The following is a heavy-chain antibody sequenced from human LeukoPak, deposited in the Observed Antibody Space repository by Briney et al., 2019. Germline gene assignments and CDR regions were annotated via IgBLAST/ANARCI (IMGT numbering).Heavy chain of an antibody. Sequence: GGSLRLSCAATGFTVSSSYMSWVRHAPGKGLEWVSIIYTGGSTYYADSVKGRFTISRDNSKNTLYLQINSLRDDDTAVYYCVRDSYGTSWGQGTLVTVSS. V-gene: IGHV3-66*01. CDR1: GFTVSSSY. J-gene: IGHJ5*02. D-gene: IGHD3-16*01. CDR3: VRDSYGTS. CDR2: IYTGGST.